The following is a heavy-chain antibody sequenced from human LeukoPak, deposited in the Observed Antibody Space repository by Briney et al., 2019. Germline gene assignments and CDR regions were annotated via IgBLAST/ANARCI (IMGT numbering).Heavy chain of an antibody. J-gene: IGHJ4*02. D-gene: IGHD3-22*01. CDR2: IYYSGST. V-gene: IGHV4-59*07. Sequence: SSDTLSLTRTVCGGSLSSYYWMWLRQPPGKGLEWMGYIYYSGSTNYNPSLNSRVTISVDTSKNQFSLKLRSVTAADTAVYYCARVTGYMIEDYFDYWGQGTLVTVSS. CDR3: ARVTGYMIEDYFDY. CDR1: GGSLSSYY.